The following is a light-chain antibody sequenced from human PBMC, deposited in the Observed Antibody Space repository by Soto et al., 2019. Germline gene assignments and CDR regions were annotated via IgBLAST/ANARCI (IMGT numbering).Light chain of an antibody. Sequence: EIVLTQSPGTLSLSPGERATLSCRASQSVSSSYLAWYQQKPGQAPRLLIYGASSWATGIPDRFSGSGSGTDFSLTISRLEPEDFAVYYCQQSETFGQGTKVEIK. CDR1: QSVSSSY. CDR3: QQSET. CDR2: GAS. J-gene: IGKJ1*01. V-gene: IGKV3-20*01.